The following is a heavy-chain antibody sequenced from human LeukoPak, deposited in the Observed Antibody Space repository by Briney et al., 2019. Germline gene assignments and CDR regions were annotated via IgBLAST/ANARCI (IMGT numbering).Heavy chain of an antibody. J-gene: IGHJ4*02. CDR1: GGSIGSDY. D-gene: IGHD3-10*01. V-gene: IGHV4-59*12. CDR2: IFYTGKN. CDR3: ASGSGSYFDY. Sequence: KASETLSLTCSVSGGSIGSDYWNWIRQPPGKGLEWVAYIFYTGKNDYNPSLKSRVTISVDTSKNQFSLKLSSVTAADTAVYFCASGSGSYFDYWGRGTLVTVSS.